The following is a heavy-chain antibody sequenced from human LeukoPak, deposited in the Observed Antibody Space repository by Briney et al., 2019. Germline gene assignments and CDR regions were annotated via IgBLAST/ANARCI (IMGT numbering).Heavy chain of an antibody. CDR1: GFIFSSYS. Sequence: GGSLRLSCAASGFIFSSYSMNWVRQAPGKGLEWVAVISYDGSNKYYADSVKGRFTISRDNSKNTLYLQMNSLRAEDTAVYYCAKNEVWWLPDSWGQGTLVTVSS. J-gene: IGHJ4*02. D-gene: IGHD5-12*01. V-gene: IGHV3-30*18. CDR2: ISYDGSNK. CDR3: AKNEVWWLPDS.